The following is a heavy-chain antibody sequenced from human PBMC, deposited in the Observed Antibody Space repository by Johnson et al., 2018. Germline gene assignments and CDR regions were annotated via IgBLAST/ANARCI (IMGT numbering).Heavy chain of an antibody. D-gene: IGHD5-18*01. CDR1: GFTFSSYW. V-gene: IGHV3-7*01. CDR2: IKQDGSEK. CDR3: ARKGELWLHYPAYMDV. Sequence: VQLVESGGGLVQXGGSLRLSCAASGFTFSSYWMSWVRQAPGKGLEWVANIKQDGSEKYYVDSVKGRFTISRDNAKNSLDLQMNSLRAEDTAVYYCARKGELWLHYPAYMDVWGKGTTVTVSS. J-gene: IGHJ6*03.